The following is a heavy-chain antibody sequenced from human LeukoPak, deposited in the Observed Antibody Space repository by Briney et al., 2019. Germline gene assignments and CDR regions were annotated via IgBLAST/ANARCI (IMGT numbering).Heavy chain of an antibody. J-gene: IGHJ3*02. CDR2: ISGSGGST. D-gene: IGHD5-18*01. CDR1: GFTFSSYA. CDR3: ARARSSYGYGDAFDI. V-gene: IGHV3-23*01. Sequence: PGGSLRLSCAASGFTFSSYAMSWVGQAPGKGLEWVSAISGSGGSTYYADSVKGRFTISRDNSKNTLYLQMNSLRAEDTAVYYCARARSSYGYGDAFDIWGQGTMVTVSS.